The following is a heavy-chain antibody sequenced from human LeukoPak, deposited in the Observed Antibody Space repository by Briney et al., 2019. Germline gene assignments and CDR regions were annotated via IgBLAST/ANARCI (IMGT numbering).Heavy chain of an antibody. V-gene: IGHV4-59*12. CDR2: IYYSGST. Sequence: PETLSLTCTVSGGSISSYYWSWVRQPPGKGLEWIGYIYYSGSTYYNPSLKSRVTISVDPSKNQFSLKLSSVSAAETAVYYFSRVGYDYVWGSYRYTFDYWGQGTLVTVSS. CDR1: GGSISSYY. D-gene: IGHD3-16*02. CDR3: SRVGYDYVWGSYRYTFDY. J-gene: IGHJ4*02.